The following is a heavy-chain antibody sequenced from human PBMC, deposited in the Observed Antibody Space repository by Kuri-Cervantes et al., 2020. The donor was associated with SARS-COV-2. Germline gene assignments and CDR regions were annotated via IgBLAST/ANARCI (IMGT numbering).Heavy chain of an antibody. V-gene: IGHV4-34*01. CDR2: INHSGSA. J-gene: IGHJ4*02. CDR1: GFTFSSYW. Sequence: ESLKISCAASGFTFSSYWMSWVRQAPGKGLEWIGEINHSGSANYNPSLKSRVTISVDKSKNQFSLKLSSVTAADTAVYYCARLQRVVVPAASFDYWGQGTLVTVSS. D-gene: IGHD2-2*01. CDR3: ARLQRVVVPAASFDY.